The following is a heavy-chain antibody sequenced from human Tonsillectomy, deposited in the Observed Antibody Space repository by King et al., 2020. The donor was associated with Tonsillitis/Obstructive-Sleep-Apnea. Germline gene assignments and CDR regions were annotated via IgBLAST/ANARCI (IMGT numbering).Heavy chain of an antibody. D-gene: IGHD5-24*01. CDR2: ISGDGGST. J-gene: IGHJ3*02. CDR1: GFTFDDYA. Sequence: VQLVESGGGVVQPGGSLRLSCAASGFTFDDYAMHWVRQAPGKGLEWVSLISGDGGSTYYADSVKGRFTISRDNSKNSLYVQMKSLRTEDTALYYCAKDINPERWLQFGYDAFDIWGQGTMVTVSS. CDR3: AKDINPERWLQFGYDAFDI. V-gene: IGHV3-43*02.